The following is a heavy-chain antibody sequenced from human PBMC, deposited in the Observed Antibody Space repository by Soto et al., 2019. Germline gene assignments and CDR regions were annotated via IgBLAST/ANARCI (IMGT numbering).Heavy chain of an antibody. V-gene: IGHV3-23*01. CDR1: GFTFSSYS. D-gene: IGHD3-16*02. Sequence: PGGSLRLSCAASGFTFSSYSMNLVRQAPGKGLEWVSAISGSGASTYYADSVKGRFTISRDNSKNTLYLQMNSLRVEDTAVYYCARGGSYRPDYWGQGTLVTVSS. CDR3: ARGGSYRPDY. J-gene: IGHJ4*02. CDR2: ISGSGAST.